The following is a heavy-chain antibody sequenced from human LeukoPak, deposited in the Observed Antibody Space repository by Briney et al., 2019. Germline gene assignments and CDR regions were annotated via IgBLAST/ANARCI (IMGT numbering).Heavy chain of an antibody. Sequence: SETLSLTCTVSGYSINSGYYWGWIRQPPGKGLEWIGNIYHSGNTYYNPSLKSRVTISVDTSKNQFSLKLSSVTAADTAVYYCARDISGSYYGSGSYNWFDPWGQGTLVTVSS. CDR1: GYSINSGYY. CDR3: ARDISGSYYGSGSYNWFDP. V-gene: IGHV4-38-2*02. D-gene: IGHD3-10*01. CDR2: IYHSGNT. J-gene: IGHJ5*02.